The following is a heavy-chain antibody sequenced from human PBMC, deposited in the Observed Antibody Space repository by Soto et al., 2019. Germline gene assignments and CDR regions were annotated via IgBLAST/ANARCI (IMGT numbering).Heavy chain of an antibody. J-gene: IGHJ4*02. CDR3: AKDAPTYYDILTGYRLN. V-gene: IGHV3-23*01. CDR2: ISGSGGST. D-gene: IGHD3-9*01. CDR1: GFTFGSYA. Sequence: GGSLRLSCAASGFTFGSYAMSWVRQAPGKGLEWVSAISGSGGSTYYADSVKGRFTISRDNSKNTLYLQMNSLRAEDTAVYYCAKDAPTYYDILTGYRLNWGQGTLVTVSS.